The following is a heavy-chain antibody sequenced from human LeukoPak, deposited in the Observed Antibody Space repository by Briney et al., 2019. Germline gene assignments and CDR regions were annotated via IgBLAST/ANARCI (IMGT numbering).Heavy chain of an antibody. J-gene: IGHJ4*02. Sequence: SQTLSLTCTVSGGSISSGDYYWSWIRQPPGKGLEWIGYIYYSGSTYYNPSLKSRVTISVDTSEYQFSLKLSSVTAADTAVYYCARTYYDFCREGYYFDYWGQGTLVTVSS. V-gene: IGHV4-30-4*08. CDR1: GGSISSGDYY. CDR3: ARTYYDFCREGYYFDY. CDR2: IYYSGST. D-gene: IGHD3-3*01.